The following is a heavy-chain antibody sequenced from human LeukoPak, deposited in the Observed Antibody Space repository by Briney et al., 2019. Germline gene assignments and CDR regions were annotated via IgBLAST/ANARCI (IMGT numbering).Heavy chain of an antibody. V-gene: IGHV4-59*12. CDR1: GGSFSGYY. D-gene: IGHD6-19*01. J-gene: IGHJ6*02. CDR3: ARDSRNSSGWYMGYYYYYGMDV. Sequence: SETRSLTCAVYGGSFSGYYWSWIRQPPGKGLEWIGYIYYSGSTNYNPSLKSRVTMSVDTSKNQFSLKLSSVTAADTAVYYCARDSRNSSGWYMGYYYYYGMDVWGQGTTVIVSS. CDR2: IYYSGST.